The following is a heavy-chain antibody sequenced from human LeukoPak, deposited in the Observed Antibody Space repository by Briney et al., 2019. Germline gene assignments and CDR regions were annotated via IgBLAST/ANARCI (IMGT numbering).Heavy chain of an antibody. CDR3: ARIEAVTRGYNHAYYFDY. Sequence: SETLSLTCTVSTYSISSGYYWGWIRQPPGKGLAWIGNIYHNGNTYYNPSLKSRVTISVDTSKKQFSLKLRTATAADTAVYYCARIEAVTRGYNHAYYFDYWGQGTLVTVSS. D-gene: IGHD5-18*01. J-gene: IGHJ4*02. CDR1: TYSISSGYY. V-gene: IGHV4-38-2*02. CDR2: IYHNGNT.